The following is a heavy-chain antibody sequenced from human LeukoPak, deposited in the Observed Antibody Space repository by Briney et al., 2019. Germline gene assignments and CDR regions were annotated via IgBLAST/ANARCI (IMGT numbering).Heavy chain of an antibody. D-gene: IGHD2-2*01. CDR2: LSYDGRDK. Sequence: TGRSLRLACAASRFTFTSYAMHWVRQAPGKGLEWVAVLSYDGRDKHYADSVKGRFTISRDNSKSTLYLQMNSLRAEDTAVYYCARDGGGTSADYYFDYWGQGTLVTVS. CDR1: RFTFTSYA. CDR3: ARDGGGTSADYYFDY. J-gene: IGHJ4*02. V-gene: IGHV3-30*04.